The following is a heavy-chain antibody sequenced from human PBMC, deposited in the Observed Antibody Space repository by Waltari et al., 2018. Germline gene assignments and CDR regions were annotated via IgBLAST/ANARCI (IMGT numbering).Heavy chain of an antibody. CDR3: ARTYYDFWSGYNDAFDI. Sequence: QVQLQESGPGLVKPSQTLSLTCTVSGASTSSGGYYCSCIRQHPGKGLEWIGYIYYSGSTYYNPSLKSLVTISVDTSKNQFSLKLSSVTAADTAVYYCARTYYDFWSGYNDAFDIWGQGTMVTVSS. D-gene: IGHD3-3*01. J-gene: IGHJ3*02. V-gene: IGHV4-31*01. CDR1: GASTSSGGYY. CDR2: IYYSGST.